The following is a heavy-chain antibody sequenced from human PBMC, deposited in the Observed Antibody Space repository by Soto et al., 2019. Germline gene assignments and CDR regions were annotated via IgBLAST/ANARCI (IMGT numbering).Heavy chain of an antibody. D-gene: IGHD6-6*01. CDR1: GYSFTSYW. CDR3: ARLIFNIAARPAWFDP. CDR2: IYPGDSDT. J-gene: IGHJ5*02. V-gene: IGHV5-51*01. Sequence: GESLKISCKGSGYSFTSYWIGWVRQMPGKGLEWMGIIYPGDSDTRYSPSFQGQVTISADKSISTAYLQWSSLKASDTAMYYCARLIFNIAARPAWFDPWGQGTLVTVS.